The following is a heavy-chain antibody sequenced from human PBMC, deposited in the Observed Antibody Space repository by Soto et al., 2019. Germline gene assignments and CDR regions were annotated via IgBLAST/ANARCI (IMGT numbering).Heavy chain of an antibody. Sequence: QVQLVQSGAEVKKPGSSVKVSCKASGGNFSSYAITWVRQAPRQGLEWMGGIIPIFGTANIAQRFQGSVTITADRSTSTAYMELSSLRSEDTAVYYCASFIPYCGGDCYLKYWGQGTLVTVSS. V-gene: IGHV1-69*06. D-gene: IGHD2-21*02. J-gene: IGHJ4*02. CDR1: GGNFSSYA. CDR2: IIPIFGTA. CDR3: ASFIPYCGGDCYLKY.